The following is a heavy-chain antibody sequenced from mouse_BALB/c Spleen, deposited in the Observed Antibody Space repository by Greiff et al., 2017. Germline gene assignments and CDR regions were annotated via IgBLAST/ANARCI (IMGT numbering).Heavy chain of an antibody. Sequence: VQLQQSGAELVRPGTSVKVSCKASGYAFTNYLIEWVKQRPGQGLEWIGVINPGSGGTNYNEKFKGKATLTADKSSSTAYMQLSSLTSDDSAVYCCARWKNWDGAMDYWGQGTSVTVSS. J-gene: IGHJ4*01. D-gene: IGHD4-1*01. V-gene: IGHV1-54*01. CDR2: INPGSGGT. CDR3: ARWKNWDGAMDY. CDR1: GYAFTNYL.